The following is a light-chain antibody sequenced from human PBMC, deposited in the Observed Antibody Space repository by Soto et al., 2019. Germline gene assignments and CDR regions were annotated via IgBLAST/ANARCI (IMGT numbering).Light chain of an antibody. V-gene: IGKV3-20*01. Sequence: EVVLTQSPGTLYLSVGERVTLSCRASQSVSSYLAWYQQTPGQAPRLLIYDTSNRATGTPDRFSGSGSGTDFTLTISRLEPEDFTVYYCQQYGSSPLTFGGGTKVDIK. CDR3: QQYGSSPLT. CDR2: DTS. J-gene: IGKJ4*01. CDR1: QSVSSY.